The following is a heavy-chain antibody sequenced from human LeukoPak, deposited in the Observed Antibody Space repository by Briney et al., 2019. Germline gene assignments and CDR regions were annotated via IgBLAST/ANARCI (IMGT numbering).Heavy chain of an antibody. V-gene: IGHV1-18*01. CDR1: GYTFTSYG. J-gene: IGHJ6*03. Sequence: GASVKVSCKASGYTFTSYGISWVRQAPGQGLEWMGWISAYNGDTNYAQKLQGRVTMTTDTSTSTAYMELSSLRSEDTAVYYCASRDGYNLEYYYYYMDVWGKGTTVTISS. CDR2: ISAYNGDT. CDR3: ASRDGYNLEYYYYYMDV. D-gene: IGHD5-24*01.